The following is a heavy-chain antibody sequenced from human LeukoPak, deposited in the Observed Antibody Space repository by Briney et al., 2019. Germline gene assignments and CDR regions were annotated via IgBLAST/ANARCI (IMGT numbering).Heavy chain of an antibody. V-gene: IGHV4-61*08. D-gene: IGHD1-26*01. CDR3: ARDRVGATSNFDY. CDR1: GGSISSGDYY. Sequence: SQTLSLTCTVSGGSISSGDYYWSWIRQPPGKGLEWIGYIYYSGSTNYNPSLKSRVTISVDTSKNQFSLKLSSVTAADTAVYYCARDRVGATSNFDYWGQGTLVTVSS. J-gene: IGHJ4*02. CDR2: IYYSGST.